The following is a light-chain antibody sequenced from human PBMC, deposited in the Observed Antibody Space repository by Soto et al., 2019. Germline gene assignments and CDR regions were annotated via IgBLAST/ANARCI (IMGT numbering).Light chain of an antibody. Sequence: QSALTLPASVSGSPGQSITIRWTGTSSDAGSYNLVSWYQQHPGKAPKLMIYEVSKRHSGVSNRFSGSKSGNTASLTISGLQAEDEADYYCCSYAGSSTFEVFGTGTKVTVL. CDR3: CSYAGSSTFEV. CDR2: EVS. CDR1: SSDAGSYNL. J-gene: IGLJ1*01. V-gene: IGLV2-23*02.